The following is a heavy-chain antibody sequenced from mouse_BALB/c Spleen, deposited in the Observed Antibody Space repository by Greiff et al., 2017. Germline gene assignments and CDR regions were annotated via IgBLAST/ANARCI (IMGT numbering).Heavy chain of an antibody. Sequence: EVQLVESGGGLVQPGGSRKLSCAASGFTFSSFGMHWVRQAPEKGLEWVAYISSGSSTIYYADTVKGRFTISRDNPKNTLFLQMTSLRSEDTAMYYCARLRNGYDGPYYAMDYWGQGTSVTVSS. CDR1: GFTFSSFG. J-gene: IGHJ4*01. CDR2: ISSGSSTI. D-gene: IGHD2-2*01. CDR3: ARLRNGYDGPYYAMDY. V-gene: IGHV5-17*02.